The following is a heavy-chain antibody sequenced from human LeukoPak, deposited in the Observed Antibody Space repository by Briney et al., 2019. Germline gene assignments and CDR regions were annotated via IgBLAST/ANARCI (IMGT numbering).Heavy chain of an antibody. V-gene: IGHV3-23*01. Sequence: GGSLRLSCAASGFTFSSYEMSWVRQAPGKGLEWVSIISGSGGSRYYAESVKGRLTVSRDNSKEMLYLQMNSLRAEDTAVYYCAARSDYKGYWGQGTLVTVSS. J-gene: IGHJ4*02. CDR2: ISGSGGSR. CDR1: GFTFSSYE. CDR3: AARSDYKGY. D-gene: IGHD3-10*01.